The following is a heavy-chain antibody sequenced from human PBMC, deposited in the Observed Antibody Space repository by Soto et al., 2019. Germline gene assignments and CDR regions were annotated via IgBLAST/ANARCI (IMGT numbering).Heavy chain of an antibody. J-gene: IGHJ5*02. Sequence: SETLSLTCSVSGAALNSGNYYWSWIRQVPWKGLEWIGHIYVTGAVDYNPSLRDRITISQDTSERQFSLNLGLVTAADTAVYYCARLRIATNNYKWFDPWGQGXLVTVYS. D-gene: IGHD2-21*01. CDR2: IYVTGAV. CDR3: ARLRIATNNYKWFDP. V-gene: IGHV4-31*03. CDR1: GAALNSGNYY.